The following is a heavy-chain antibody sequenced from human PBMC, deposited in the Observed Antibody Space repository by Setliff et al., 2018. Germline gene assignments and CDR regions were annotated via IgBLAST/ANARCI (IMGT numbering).Heavy chain of an antibody. V-gene: IGHV1-2*02. CDR1: GYTFSRYG. CDR2: INGNSGVT. J-gene: IGHJ5*02. CDR3: AQTKGFVDGYLDP. Sequence: ASVKVSCKASGYTFSRYGISWVRQAPGQGLEWMGWINGNSGVTKYAQKFQGRVTMTSETSISIVYMDLTRLTSDDTAVYYCAQTKGFVDGYLDPWGQGTLVTVSS. D-gene: IGHD2-21*02.